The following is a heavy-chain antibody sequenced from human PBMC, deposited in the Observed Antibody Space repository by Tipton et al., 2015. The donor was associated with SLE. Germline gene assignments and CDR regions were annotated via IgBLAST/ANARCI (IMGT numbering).Heavy chain of an antibody. J-gene: IGHJ4*02. CDR3: ARVRDDFWSGPFDY. V-gene: IGHV3-23*01. D-gene: IGHD3-3*01. CDR2: ISGSGGST. CDR1: GFTFSTYA. Sequence: SLRLSCAASGFTFSTYAMSWVRQAPGKGLEWVSAISGSGGSTYYADSVKGRFTISRDNSKNTLYLQMNSLRADDTAVYYCARVRDDFWSGPFDYWGQGTLVTVSS.